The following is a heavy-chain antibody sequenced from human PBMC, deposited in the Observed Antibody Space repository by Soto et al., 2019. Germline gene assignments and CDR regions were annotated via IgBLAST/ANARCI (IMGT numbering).Heavy chain of an antibody. J-gene: IGHJ4*02. Sequence: EVQLLESGGGLVQPGGSLRLSCTASGFTFIEYAVSWVRQAPGKRLEWVSLISGGGGTTQYADSVKGRFTISRDNSKNTVYLQMNSLRVEETPVYFCAKALSHDSPFDYWGPGTLVTVSS. V-gene: IGHV3-23*01. CDR1: GFTFIEYA. CDR2: ISGGGGTT. D-gene: IGHD1-1*01. CDR3: AKALSHDSPFDY.